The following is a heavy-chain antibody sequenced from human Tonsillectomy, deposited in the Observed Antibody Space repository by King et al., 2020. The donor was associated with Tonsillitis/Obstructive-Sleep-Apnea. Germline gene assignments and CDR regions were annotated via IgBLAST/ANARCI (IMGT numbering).Heavy chain of an antibody. CDR3: ARDRTRSAFDI. J-gene: IGHJ3*02. Sequence: VQLVQSGGGLVQPGGSLRLSCAASGFTFSSYEMNWVRQAPGKGLEWVSYISSGGSTIYYADSVKGRFTISRDNAKNSLYLQMNSLRAEDTAVYYCARDRTRSAFDIWGQGTRVTVSS. V-gene: IGHV3-48*03. D-gene: IGHD1-14*01. CDR2: ISSGGSTI. CDR1: GFTFSSYE.